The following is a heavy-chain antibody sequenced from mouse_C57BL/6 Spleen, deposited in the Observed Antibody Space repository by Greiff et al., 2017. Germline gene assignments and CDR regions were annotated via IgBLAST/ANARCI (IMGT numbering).Heavy chain of an antibody. J-gene: IGHJ3*01. CDR1: GYTFTSYW. D-gene: IGHD1-1*01. Sequence: VQLQQSGTVLARPGASVKMSCKTSGYTFTSYWMHWVKQRPGQGLEWIGAIYPGNSDTSYNQKFKGKAKLTAVTSASTAYMELSSLTNEDSAVYYCTEDYYGSSIPFAYWGQGTLVTVSA. CDR2: IYPGNSDT. CDR3: TEDYYGSSIPFAY. V-gene: IGHV1-5*01.